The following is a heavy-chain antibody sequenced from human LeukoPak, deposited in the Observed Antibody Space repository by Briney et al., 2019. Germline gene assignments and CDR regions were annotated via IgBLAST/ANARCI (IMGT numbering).Heavy chain of an antibody. CDR3: ARTAVAGTPVPYYFDY. CDR2: IIPIFGTA. CDR1: GGTFSSYA. D-gene: IGHD6-19*01. V-gene: IGHV1-69*01. Sequence: AASVKVSCKASGGTFSSYAISWVRQAPGQGLEWMGGIIPIFGTANYAQKFQGRVTITADESTSTAYMGLSSLRSEDTAVYYCARTAVAGTPVPYYFDYWGQGTLVTVSS. J-gene: IGHJ4*02.